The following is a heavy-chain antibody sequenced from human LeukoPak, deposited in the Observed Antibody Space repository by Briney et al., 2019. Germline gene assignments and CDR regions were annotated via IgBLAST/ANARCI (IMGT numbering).Heavy chain of an antibody. CDR3: ARDDVARAFDI. V-gene: IGHV3-30-3*01. Sequence: GRSLRLSCAASGFTFSSYAMHWVRQAPGKGLEWVAVISYDGSNKYYADSVKGRFTISRDNSKNTLYLQMNSLRAEDTAVYYCARDDVARAFDIWGQGTMVTVSS. CDR1: GFTFSSYA. J-gene: IGHJ3*02. CDR2: ISYDGSNK.